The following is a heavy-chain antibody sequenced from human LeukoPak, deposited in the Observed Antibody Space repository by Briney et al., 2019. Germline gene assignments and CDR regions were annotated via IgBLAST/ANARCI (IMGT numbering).Heavy chain of an antibody. D-gene: IGHD3-10*01. V-gene: IGHV3-30*02. CDR2: IRYDGSNK. J-gene: IGHJ4*02. CDR3: AKDGPNYYGSGSYYTPYFDY. Sequence: EGSLRLSCAASGFTFSSYGMHWVRQAPGKGLEWVAFIRYDGSNKYYADSVKGRFTISRDNSKNTLYLQMNSLRAEDTAVYYCAKDGPNYYGSGSYYTPYFDYWGQGTLVTVSS. CDR1: GFTFSSYG.